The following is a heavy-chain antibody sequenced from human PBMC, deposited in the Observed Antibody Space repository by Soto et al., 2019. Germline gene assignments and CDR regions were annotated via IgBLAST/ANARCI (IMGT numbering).Heavy chain of an antibody. CDR3: ARQNGDYEGPWAEYFQH. J-gene: IGHJ1*01. CDR1: GGSISSYY. D-gene: IGHD4-17*01. Sequence: SETLSLTCTVSGGSISSYYWSWIRQPPGKGLEWIGYIYYSGSTNYNPSLKSRVTISVDTSKNQFSLKLSSVTAADTAVYYCARQNGDYEGPWAEYFQHWGQGTLVTVSS. CDR2: IYYSGST. V-gene: IGHV4-59*08.